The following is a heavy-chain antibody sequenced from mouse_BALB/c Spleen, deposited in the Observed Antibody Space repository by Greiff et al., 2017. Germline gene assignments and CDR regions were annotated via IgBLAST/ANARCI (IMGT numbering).Heavy chain of an antibody. CDR1: GYTFTSYY. CDR2: INPSNGGT. V-gene: IGHV1S81*02. D-gene: IGHD2-10*02. Sequence: VQLQQSGAELVKPGASVKLSCKASGYTFTSYYMYWVKQRPGQGLEWIGEINPSNGGTNFNEKFKSKATLTVDKSSSTAYMQLSSLTSEDSAVYYCTRKGYGNPYYAMDYWGQGTSVTVSS. CDR3: TRKGYGNPYYAMDY. J-gene: IGHJ4*01.